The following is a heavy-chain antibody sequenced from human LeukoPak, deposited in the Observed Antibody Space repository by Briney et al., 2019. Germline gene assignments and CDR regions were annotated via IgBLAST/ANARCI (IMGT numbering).Heavy chain of an antibody. J-gene: IGHJ5*02. CDR2: IYYSGST. D-gene: IGHD3-9*01. CDR3: AREIYDILDRWFDP. V-gene: IGHV4-39*07. Sequence: PSETLSLTCTVSGGSISISSYYWGWIRQPPGKGLEWIGSIYYSGSTNYNPSLKCRVTISVDTSKNQFSLKLSSVTAADTAVYYCAREIYDILDRWFDPWGQGTLVTVSS. CDR1: GGSISISSYY.